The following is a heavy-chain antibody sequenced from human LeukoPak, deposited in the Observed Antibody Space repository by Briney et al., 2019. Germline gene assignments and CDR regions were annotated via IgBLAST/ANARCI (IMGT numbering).Heavy chain of an antibody. V-gene: IGHV4-38-2*02. CDR1: DYPISSGYF. J-gene: IGHJ4*02. CDR2: ISHSGST. D-gene: IGHD3-16*02. CDR3: AREHCAGGYCYFLDY. Sequence: PSETLSLTCPVTDYPISSGYFWGWIRQPPQKGLEWIATISHSGSTYFDPSLKSRVIVSIDASKNQFSLNLTSVTAADTAVYYCAREHCAGGYCYFLDYWGQGTLVTVSS.